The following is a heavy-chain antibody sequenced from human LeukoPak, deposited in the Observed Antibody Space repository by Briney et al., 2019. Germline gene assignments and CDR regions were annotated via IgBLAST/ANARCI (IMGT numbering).Heavy chain of an antibody. CDR3: ARGTDGAPGYAFDI. D-gene: IGHD3/OR15-3a*01. CDR2: TYYRSKWYN. CDR1: GDSVPSNSAA. J-gene: IGHJ3*02. Sequence: SQTLSLTCAISGDSVPSNSAAWNWLRQSPSRGLEWLGRTYYRSKWYNDYAVSVKSRITINPDTSKNQFSLQLNSVTPEDTAVYYCARGTDGAPGYAFDIWGQGTMVTVSS. V-gene: IGHV6-1*01.